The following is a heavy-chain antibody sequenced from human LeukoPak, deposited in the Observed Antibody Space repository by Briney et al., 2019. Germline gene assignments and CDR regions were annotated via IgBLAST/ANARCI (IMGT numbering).Heavy chain of an antibody. V-gene: IGHV3-7*01. Sequence: GGSLRLSCAASGFTFSSYWMSWVRQAPGKGLEWVANIKQDGSEKYYVDSVKGRFTISRDNAKNSLYLQMNSLRAEDTAVYYCAGGYCSGGSCNDAFDIWGQGTMVTVSS. CDR3: AGGYCSGGSCNDAFDI. J-gene: IGHJ3*02. CDR1: GFTFSSYW. CDR2: IKQDGSEK. D-gene: IGHD2-15*01.